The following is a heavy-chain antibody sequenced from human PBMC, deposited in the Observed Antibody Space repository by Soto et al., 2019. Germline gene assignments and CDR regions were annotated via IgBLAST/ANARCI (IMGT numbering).Heavy chain of an antibody. CDR3: DRGGGFDSFDY. CDR1: GASITYGAYS. D-gene: IGHD3-10*01. V-gene: IGHV4-30-2*01. Sequence: SETLSLTCTVSGASITYGAYSWSWIRQTPGKGLEWIGHINHLETTFYNPSFESRLTLSIDRTKNQFSLNLKSMSAADRAVYFCDRGGGFDSFDYWGQGILVTVSS. CDR2: INHLETT. J-gene: IGHJ4*02.